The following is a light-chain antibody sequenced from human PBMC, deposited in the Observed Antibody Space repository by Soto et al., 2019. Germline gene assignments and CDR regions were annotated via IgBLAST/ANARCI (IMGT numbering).Light chain of an antibody. Sequence: EIVLTQSPGTLSLSPGERATLSCRASQSVSSSYLAWYQQKPGQAPRLLIYSTSSRATGIPDRFSGSGSGTDFTLTISRLEPEDFAVYYCQQYGNSPWTFGQGTKVDI. V-gene: IGKV3-20*01. CDR1: QSVSSSY. CDR3: QQYGNSPWT. J-gene: IGKJ1*01. CDR2: STS.